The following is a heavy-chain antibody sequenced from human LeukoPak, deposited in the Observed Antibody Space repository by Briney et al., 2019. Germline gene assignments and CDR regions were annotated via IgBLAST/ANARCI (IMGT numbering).Heavy chain of an antibody. CDR1: GFTFSSYG. CDR2: IWYDGSNK. D-gene: IGHD6-13*01. CDR3: AKGVRIAAAGLFDY. V-gene: IGHV3-33*06. Sequence: GRSLRLSCAASGFTFSSYGMHWVRQAPGKGLEWVAVIWYDGSNKYYADSVKGRFTISRDNSKNTLYLQMNSLRAEDTAVYYCAKGVRIAAAGLFDYWGQGTLVTVSS. J-gene: IGHJ4*02.